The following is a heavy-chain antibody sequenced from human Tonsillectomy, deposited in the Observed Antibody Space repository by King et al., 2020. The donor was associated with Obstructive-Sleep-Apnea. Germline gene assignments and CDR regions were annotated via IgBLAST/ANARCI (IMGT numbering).Heavy chain of an antibody. CDR2: FSGSSCYI. Sequence: VQLVESGGGLVKAGGSLRLSCAAFGFTFSIDNMNWVRQAPGKGRDCVSSFSGSSCYIYFADSMRGRFTIYRDNAKNSLYLQMNSRRAADTAVYYCVRGGGRYQRTDRLDYWGQGTLVTVSS. CDR3: VRGGGRYQRTDRLDY. V-gene: IGHV3-21*04. D-gene: IGHD1-26*01. CDR1: GFTFSIDN. J-gene: IGHJ4*02.